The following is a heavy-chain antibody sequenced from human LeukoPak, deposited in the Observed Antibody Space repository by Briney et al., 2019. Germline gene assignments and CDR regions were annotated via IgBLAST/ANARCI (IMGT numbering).Heavy chain of an antibody. D-gene: IGHD2-8*01. J-gene: IGHJ4*02. Sequence: PGGSLRLSCAASGFTFSSYAMSWVRQAPGKGLEWDSAISGSGGSTYYADSVKGRFTISRDNSKNTLYLQMNSLRAEDTAVYYCANHIVLMVYALVFDYWGQGTLVTVSS. CDR2: ISGSGGST. V-gene: IGHV3-23*01. CDR1: GFTFSSYA. CDR3: ANHIVLMVYALVFDY.